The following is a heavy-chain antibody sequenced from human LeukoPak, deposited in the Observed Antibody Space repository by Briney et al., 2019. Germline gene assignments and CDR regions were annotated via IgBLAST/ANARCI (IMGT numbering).Heavy chain of an antibody. CDR2: ISSSSSTI. CDR3: ARARSGNYFDY. J-gene: IGHJ4*02. D-gene: IGHD3-3*01. CDR1: GFTFSSVS. V-gene: IGHV3-48*01. Sequence: GGSLRLSCAASGFTFSSVSMSWVRQAPGKGLEWISYISSSSSTIYYADSVKGRFTISRDNAKNSVYLQMNSLRAEDTAVYSCARARSGNYFDYWGQGTPVTVSS.